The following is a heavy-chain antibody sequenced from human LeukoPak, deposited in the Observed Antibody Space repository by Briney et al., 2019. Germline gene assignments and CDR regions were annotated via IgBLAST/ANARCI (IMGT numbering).Heavy chain of an antibody. CDR1: GFPFNDYW. CDR2: IKQDESEK. V-gene: IGHV3-7*01. Sequence: GGSLRLSCAASGFPFNDYWMSWVRQAPGKGLEWVANIKQDESEKYYVDSVKGRFTISRDNAKNSLYLQMVSLRAEDAAVYYCARGHHQLELWGQGTLVTVSS. J-gene: IGHJ4*02. CDR3: ARGHHQLEL. D-gene: IGHD1-1*01.